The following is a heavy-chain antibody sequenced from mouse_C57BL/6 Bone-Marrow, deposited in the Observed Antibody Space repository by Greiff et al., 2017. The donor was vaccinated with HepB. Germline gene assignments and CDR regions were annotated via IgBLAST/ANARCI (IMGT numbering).Heavy chain of an antibody. CDR3: ARKTMTTVVEDYYAMDY. Sequence: QVQLKESGAELARPGASVKLSCKASGYTFTSYGISWVKQRTGQGLEWIGEIYPRSGNTYYNEKFKGKATLTADKSSSTAYMELRSLTSEDSAVYFCARKTMTTVVEDYYAMDYWGQGTSVTVSS. CDR1: GYTFTSYG. J-gene: IGHJ4*01. V-gene: IGHV1-81*01. D-gene: IGHD1-1*01. CDR2: IYPRSGNT.